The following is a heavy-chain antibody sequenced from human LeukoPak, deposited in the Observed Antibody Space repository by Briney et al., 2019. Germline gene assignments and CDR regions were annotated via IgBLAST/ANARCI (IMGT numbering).Heavy chain of an antibody. CDR2: INHSGST. J-gene: IGHJ6*02. D-gene: IGHD3-10*01. V-gene: IGHV4-34*01. Sequence: GSLRLSCAASGFTFSSYSMNWVRQPPGKGLEWIGEINHSGSTNYNPSLKSRVTISVDTSKNQFSLKLSSVTAADTAVYYCARGLLVRGLTYYYYYGMDVWGQGTTVTVSS. CDR3: ARGLLVRGLTYYYYYGMDV. CDR1: GFTFSSYS.